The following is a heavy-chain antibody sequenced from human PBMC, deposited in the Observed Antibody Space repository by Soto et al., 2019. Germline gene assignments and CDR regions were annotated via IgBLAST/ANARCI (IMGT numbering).Heavy chain of an antibody. CDR3: ARSSPYIVVRKPIGNQDYYRMDV. D-gene: IGHD2-2*01. Sequence: QVQLVQSGAEVKKPGSSVKVFCKASGGTFSNCTISWVRQAPGQGLEWMGGIIPVFGTTDYEQKFQGRVTITADGSTSTAYMKLSSLRSADTAVYYCARSSPYIVVRKPIGNQDYYRMDVWGQGTTVTVSS. J-gene: IGHJ6*02. V-gene: IGHV1-69*01. CDR2: IIPVFGTT. CDR1: GGTFSNCT.